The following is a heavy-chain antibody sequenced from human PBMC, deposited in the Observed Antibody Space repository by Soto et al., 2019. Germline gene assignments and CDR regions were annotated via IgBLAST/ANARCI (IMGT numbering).Heavy chain of an antibody. CDR2: IYYSGST. D-gene: IGHD5-12*01. J-gene: IGHJ4*02. V-gene: IGHV4-30-4*01. CDR1: GGSISSGDYY. CDR3: ARGVEMATIS. Sequence: SETLSLTCTVSGGSISSGDYYWSWIRQPPGKGLEWIGYIYYSGSTYYNPSLKSRVTISVDTSKNQFSLKLSSVTAADAAVYYCARGVEMATISWGQGTLVTVSS.